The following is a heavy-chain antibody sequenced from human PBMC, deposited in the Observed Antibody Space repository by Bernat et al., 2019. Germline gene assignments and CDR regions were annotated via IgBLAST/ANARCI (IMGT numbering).Heavy chain of an antibody. Sequence: EVQLVESGGGLVKPGGSLRLSCAASGFTFSSYEMNWVRQAPGKGLVWVSYSSSSGSTIYYADSVKCRFTITRDNAKNSRYLRMNSLRAEDTAVDYCARDTYEVRGGDYWGQGTLVTVSS. D-gene: IGHD3-10*01. J-gene: IGHJ4*02. V-gene: IGHV3-48*03. CDR3: ARDTYEVRGGDY. CDR2: SSSSGSTI. CDR1: GFTFSSYE.